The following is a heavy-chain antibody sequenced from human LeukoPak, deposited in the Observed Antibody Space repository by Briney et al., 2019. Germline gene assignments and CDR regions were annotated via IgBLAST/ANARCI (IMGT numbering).Heavy chain of an antibody. Sequence: KYGESLKISCKGSGYSFTSYWIGWVRQMPGKGLEWMGIIYPGDSDTRYSPSFQGQVTNSADKSISTAYLQWSSLKASDTAMYYCARFILGIAARPQYYYYYMDVWGKGTTVTVSS. D-gene: IGHD6-6*01. CDR3: ARFILGIAARPQYYYYYMDV. CDR1: GYSFTSYW. J-gene: IGHJ6*03. CDR2: IYPGDSDT. V-gene: IGHV5-51*01.